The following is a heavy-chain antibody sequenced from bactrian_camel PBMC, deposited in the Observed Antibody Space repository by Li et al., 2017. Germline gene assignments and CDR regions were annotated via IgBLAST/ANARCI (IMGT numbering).Heavy chain of an antibody. J-gene: IGHJ4*01. CDR1: GFSSNTCA. CDR2: TNPDSSTM. V-gene: IGHV3S40*01. Sequence: VQLVESGGGSVQAGGSLRLSCTAPGFSSNTCAMDWYRHGAGKQLEWVGSTNPDSSTMAYAGSVQGRFIISRDNAKNTIFLQMRNLSPEDTAVYYCYDDHGMGWGQGTQVTVS. D-gene: IGHD3*01. CDR3: YDDHGMG.